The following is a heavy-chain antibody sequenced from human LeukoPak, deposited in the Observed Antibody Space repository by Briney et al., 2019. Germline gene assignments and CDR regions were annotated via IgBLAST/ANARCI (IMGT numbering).Heavy chain of an antibody. CDR3: ARGHSSGWRISTRPLHY. CDR2: IKQDGTEK. V-gene: IGHV3-7*01. D-gene: IGHD6-19*01. Sequence: AGGSLRLSCAASGFTFSSCWMNWVRQAPGKGLEWVANIKQDGTEKYFVDSVKGRFTISRDNAKNSLYLQMNSLRAEDTAVYYCARGHSSGWRISTRPLHYWGQGTLVTVSS. J-gene: IGHJ4*02. CDR1: GFTFSSCW.